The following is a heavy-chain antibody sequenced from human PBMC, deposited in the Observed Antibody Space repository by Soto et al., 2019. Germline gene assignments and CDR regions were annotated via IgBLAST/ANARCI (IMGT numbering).Heavy chain of an antibody. CDR2: IIPMFGII. CDR3: AILTPITGVY. CDR1: GGSFSTYT. Sequence: SVKVSCKVSGGSFSTYTLTWVRQAPGQGLEWMGGIIPMFGIINYAQKFQGRVTITADRSTTTAYMELISLRSDDTAVYYCAILTPITGVYWGQGAQLTVSS. V-gene: IGHV1-69*10. J-gene: IGHJ4*02. D-gene: IGHD5-12*01.